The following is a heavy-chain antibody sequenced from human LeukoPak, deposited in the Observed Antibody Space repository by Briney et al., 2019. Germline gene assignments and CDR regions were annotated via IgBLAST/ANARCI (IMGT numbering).Heavy chain of an antibody. CDR3: ARHTIPTYYDFWSGLYSYYFDY. Sequence: SETLSLTCTVSGGSISSYYWSWIRQPPGKGLEWIGYIYYSGSTNYNPSLKSRVTISVDTSKNPFSLKLSSVTAADTAVYYCARHTIPTYYDFWSGLYSYYFDYWGQGTLVTVSS. CDR1: GGSISSYY. CDR2: IYYSGST. J-gene: IGHJ4*02. V-gene: IGHV4-59*08. D-gene: IGHD3-3*01.